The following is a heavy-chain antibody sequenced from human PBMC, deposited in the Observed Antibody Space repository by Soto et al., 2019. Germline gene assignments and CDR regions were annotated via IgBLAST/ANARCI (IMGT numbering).Heavy chain of an antibody. J-gene: IGHJ5*01. CDR2: IFYSGST. V-gene: IGHV4-59*01. Sequence: QVQLQESGPGLVKPSETLSLTCTVSGGSISSYYWSWIRQPPGKGLEWIGFIFYSGSTSYNPSLKSRVTISIDTSEYQFPLKLTSVTAADTAVYYCASMIGDPVLSFDSWGQGTLVAVSS. CDR3: ASMIGDPVLSFDS. D-gene: IGHD3-10*02. CDR1: GGSISSYY.